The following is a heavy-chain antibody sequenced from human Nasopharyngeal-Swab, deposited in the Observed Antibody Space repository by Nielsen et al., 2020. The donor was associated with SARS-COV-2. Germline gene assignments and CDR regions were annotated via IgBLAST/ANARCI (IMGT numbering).Heavy chain of an antibody. V-gene: IGHV3-48*02. CDR3: ARDGITIFGVEYYYYGMDV. CDR2: ISSSSSTI. J-gene: IGHJ6*02. D-gene: IGHD3-3*01. CDR1: GFTFSSYS. Sequence: GESLKISCAASGFTFSSYSMNWVRQAPGKGLEWVSYISSSSSTIYYADSVKGRFTISRDNAQNSLYLQMNSLRDEDTAVYYCARDGITIFGVEYYYYGMDVWGQGTTVTVSS.